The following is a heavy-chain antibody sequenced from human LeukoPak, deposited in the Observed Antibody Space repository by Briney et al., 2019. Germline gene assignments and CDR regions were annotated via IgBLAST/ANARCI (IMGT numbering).Heavy chain of an antibody. D-gene: IGHD4-23*01. CDR1: GFTFSNYW. CDR2: IKTDGTIT. Sequence: TGGSLRLSCAASGFTFSNYWMHWVRRAPGKGLVWVSRIKTDGTITGYADAVKGRFTISRDNAKNTVYLQMNNLRTEGTAVYYCIRDRTVITLFDYWGQGSLVTVSS. CDR3: IRDRTVITLFDY. J-gene: IGHJ4*02. V-gene: IGHV3-74*01.